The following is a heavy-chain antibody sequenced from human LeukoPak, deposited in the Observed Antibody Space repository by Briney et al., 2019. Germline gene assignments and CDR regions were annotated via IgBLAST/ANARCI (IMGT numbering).Heavy chain of an antibody. CDR1: GFTFDDYT. CDR2: ISWDGGST. CDR3: AKAPRVAAAGIPYFDY. V-gene: IGHV3-43*01. D-gene: IGHD6-13*01. J-gene: IGHJ4*02. Sequence: PGGSLRLSCAASGFTFDDYTMHWVRQAPGKGLEWVSLISWDGGSTYYADSVKGRFTISRDNSKNSLYLQMNSLRTEDTALYYCAKAPRVAAAGIPYFDYWGQGTLVTVSS.